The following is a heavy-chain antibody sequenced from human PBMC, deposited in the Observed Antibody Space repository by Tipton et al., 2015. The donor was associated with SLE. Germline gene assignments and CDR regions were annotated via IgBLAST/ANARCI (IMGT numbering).Heavy chain of an antibody. V-gene: IGHV4-59*08. CDR1: GGSISSYY. D-gene: IGHD5-12*01. J-gene: IGHJ5*02. CDR2: MYYSGTT. CDR3: SGHDHLGSNWFDP. Sequence: LRLSCTVSGGSISSYYWSWIRQPPGKGLEWIGYMYYSGTTNYNPSLTGRVTVSVDTSKSQFSLKVFSVTAADTAVYYCSGHDHLGSNWFDPWGQGILVTVSS.